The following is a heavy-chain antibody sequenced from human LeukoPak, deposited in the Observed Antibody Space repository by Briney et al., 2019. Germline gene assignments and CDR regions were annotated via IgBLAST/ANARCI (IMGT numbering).Heavy chain of an antibody. Sequence: GESLQISGKGSGYSFTTYWIGCVRQMPGKGLEWMGIIYPGDSDTRYSPSFQGQVTISADKSISTAYLQWSSLKASDTAMYYCASGRGVTDFDNWGQRTLVTVSS. J-gene: IGHJ4*02. D-gene: IGHD3-10*01. CDR2: IYPGDSDT. CDR1: GYSFTTYW. CDR3: ASGRGVTDFDN. V-gene: IGHV5-51*01.